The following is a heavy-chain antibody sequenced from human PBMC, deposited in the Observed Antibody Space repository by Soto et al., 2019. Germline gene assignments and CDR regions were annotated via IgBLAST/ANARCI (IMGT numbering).Heavy chain of an antibody. CDR1: RFTFSSYA. CDR2: ISYDGTNE. Sequence: QVQLVESGGGVVQPGRSLRLSCAASRFTFSSYAMHWVRQAPGKGLEWVAAISYDGTNEYYADSVKGRFTTSRDNPKNTLYLQMNSLRAEDTAMYYCAKDITNYFYYFDHWGQGTLVTVSS. V-gene: IGHV3-30*18. J-gene: IGHJ4*02. CDR3: AKDITNYFYYFDH. D-gene: IGHD1-7*01.